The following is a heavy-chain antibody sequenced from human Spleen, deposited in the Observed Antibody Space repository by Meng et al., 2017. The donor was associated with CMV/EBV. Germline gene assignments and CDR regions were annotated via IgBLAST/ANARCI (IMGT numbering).Heavy chain of an antibody. CDR1: YA. D-gene: IGHD2-15*01. CDR3: ARAIPQVICSGGSCYHSGEILDY. Sequence: YAINWVRQAPGQGLEWMGGMIPKFGIANYAREFQGRVTITTDESTSTAYMELRSLRSEDTAVYYCARAIPQVICSGGSCYHSGEILDYWGLGTLVTVSS. V-gene: IGHV1-69*05. CDR2: MIPKFGIA. J-gene: IGHJ4*02.